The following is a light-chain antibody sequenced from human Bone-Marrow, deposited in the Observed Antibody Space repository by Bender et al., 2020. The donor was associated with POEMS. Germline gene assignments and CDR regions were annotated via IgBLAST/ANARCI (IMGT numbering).Light chain of an antibody. J-gene: IGLJ1*01. Sequence: QSALTQPRSVSGSPGQSVTISCTGTSSDVGSYNYVSWYQQYPGKAPKLIIYDVSNRPSGVSNRFSGSKSGNTASLTISGLQAEDEADYYCCSYASSSTYVFGTGTKVTVL. CDR2: DVS. V-gene: IGLV2-11*01. CDR1: SSDVGSYNY. CDR3: CSYASSSTYV.